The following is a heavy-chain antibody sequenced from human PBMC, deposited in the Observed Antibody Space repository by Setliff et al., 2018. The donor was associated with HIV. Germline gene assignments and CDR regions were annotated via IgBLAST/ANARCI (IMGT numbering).Heavy chain of an antibody. V-gene: IGHV4-39*01. Sequence: SETLSLTCTVSGGFSISNTDYWGWIRQSPGKGLEWIGNIHFSGTTYYNPSLKSRVTMFVATSKQQFFLSLASVTAADTALYYCARPCLGIGGGSIFDLWGQGLLVTVSS. CDR2: IHFSGTT. CDR1: GGFSISNTDY. D-gene: IGHD3-3*01. J-gene: IGHJ4*02. CDR3: ARPCLGIGGGSIFDL.